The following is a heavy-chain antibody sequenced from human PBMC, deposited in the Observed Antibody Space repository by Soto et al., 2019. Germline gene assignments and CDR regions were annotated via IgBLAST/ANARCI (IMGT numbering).Heavy chain of an antibody. CDR1: GPTFIAYY. CDR3: ARVSVDVPE. CDR2: IDPKIGGT. D-gene: IGHD5-12*01. Sequence: QLVQSGAEVKKPGASVRFSCKTSGPTFIAYYIHWVRQAPGQGLEWMGWIDPKIGGTTNEQKLLGSVTMTRDTSINTAYMELNRLTSDDTAVYYCARVSVDVPEWGQGTLITVSS. J-gene: IGHJ4*02. V-gene: IGHV1-2*02.